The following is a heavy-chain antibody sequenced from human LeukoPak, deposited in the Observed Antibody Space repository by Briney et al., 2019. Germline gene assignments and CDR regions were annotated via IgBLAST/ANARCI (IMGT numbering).Heavy chain of an antibody. CDR1: GFTFSSYA. CDR2: ISGSGGST. J-gene: IGHJ5*02. D-gene: IGHD6-13*01. CDR3: AKDPTHSRSWPAGWFDP. Sequence: QPGGSLRLSCAASGFTFSSYAMSWVRQAPGKGLEWVSAISGSGGSTYYADSGKGRFTISRDNSKNTLYLQMNSLRAEDTAVYYCAKDPTHSRSWPAGWFDPWGQGTLVTVSS. V-gene: IGHV3-23*01.